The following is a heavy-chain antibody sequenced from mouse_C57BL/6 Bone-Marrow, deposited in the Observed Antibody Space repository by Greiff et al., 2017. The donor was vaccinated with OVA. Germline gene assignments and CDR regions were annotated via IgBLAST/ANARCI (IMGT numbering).Heavy chain of an antibody. V-gene: IGHV1-50*01. CDR3: ASWDDYDEGFAY. CDR2: IDPSDSYT. J-gene: IGHJ3*01. Sequence: VKLQQPGAELVKPGASVKLSCKASGYTFTSYWMQWVKQRPGQGLEWIGEIDPSDSYTNYNQKFKGKATLTVDTSSSTAYMKLSSLTSEDSAVYYGASWDDYDEGFAYWGQGTLVTVSA. CDR1: GYTFTSYW. D-gene: IGHD2-4*01.